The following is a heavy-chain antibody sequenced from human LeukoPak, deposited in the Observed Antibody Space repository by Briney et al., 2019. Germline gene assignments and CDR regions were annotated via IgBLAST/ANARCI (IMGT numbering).Heavy chain of an antibody. D-gene: IGHD3-22*01. Sequence: SETLSLTCTVSGGSISNKYWSWIRQPPGKGLEWIGYIYYSGNTNYNPSLKSRVTILVDTSKNQVSLKLSSVTAEDTAIYYCAKVRYGVVVITPNYFDYWGQGTLVTVSS. J-gene: IGHJ4*02. CDR1: GGSISNKY. V-gene: IGHV4-59*01. CDR2: IYYSGNT. CDR3: AKVRYGVVVITPNYFDY.